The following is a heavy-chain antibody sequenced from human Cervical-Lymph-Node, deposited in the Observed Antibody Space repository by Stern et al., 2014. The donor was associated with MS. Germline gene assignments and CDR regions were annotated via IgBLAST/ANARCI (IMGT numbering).Heavy chain of an antibody. Sequence: EVQLVESGGDLVQPGGSLRLSCAASGFTFNKYAMHWVRQAPGKGLEWVSAISGSGGSTYYADSVKGRFTLSRDNSENTVDLQMNSQRTKVTAIYYCAKQYFDSSGYSYYYGMDVWGQGTTVTVSS. V-gene: IGHV3-23*04. J-gene: IGHJ6*02. CDR2: ISGSGGST. CDR3: AKQYFDSSGYSYYYGMDV. CDR1: GFTFNKYA. D-gene: IGHD3-22*01.